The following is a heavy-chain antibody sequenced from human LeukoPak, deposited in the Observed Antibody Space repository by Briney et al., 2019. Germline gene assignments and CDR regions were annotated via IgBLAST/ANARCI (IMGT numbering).Heavy chain of an antibody. D-gene: IGHD6-13*01. V-gene: IGHV3-7*01. J-gene: IGHJ4*01. CDR3: ARDGTAAGLYFDL. CDR1: VFTFTDYW. CDR2: IRQDGSEK. Sequence: RGSLRLSCEVSVFTFTDYWMYWVRQAPGKGPEWVASIRQDGSEKTYVDSVKGRFTLSRDNTKNSLSLQLNGLRAEDTAVYYCARDGTAAGLYFDLWGQGTLVTVSS.